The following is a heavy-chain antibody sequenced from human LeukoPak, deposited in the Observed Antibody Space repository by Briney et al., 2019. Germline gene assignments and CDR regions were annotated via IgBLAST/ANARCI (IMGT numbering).Heavy chain of an antibody. CDR1: GFTFSSYA. CDR3: ANYYYGSVLPGY. D-gene: IGHD3-10*01. Sequence: AGGSLRLSCAASGFTFSSYAMSWVRQARGKGLEWVSAISGSGGSTYYADSVKGRFTISRDNSKNTLYLQMNSLRAEDTAVYYCANYYYGSVLPGYWGQGTLVTVSS. J-gene: IGHJ4*02. V-gene: IGHV3-23*01. CDR2: ISGSGGST.